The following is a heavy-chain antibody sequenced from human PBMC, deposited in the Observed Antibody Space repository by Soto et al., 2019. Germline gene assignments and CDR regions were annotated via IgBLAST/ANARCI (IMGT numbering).Heavy chain of an antibody. CDR2: INQDGSEY. CDR1: GFTFSSYW. CDR3: ARTGDGHHDFLDY. J-gene: IGHJ4*02. Sequence: DLEESGGGLFQPGGSLRLSCAASGFTFSSYWMNWVRQAPGKGLEWVANINQDGSEYNDVASVKGRFTISRDNAKNSLFLQMNALRVEDTAVYYCARTGDGHHDFLDYWGQGILVSVSS. V-gene: IGHV3-7*01. D-gene: IGHD1-1*01.